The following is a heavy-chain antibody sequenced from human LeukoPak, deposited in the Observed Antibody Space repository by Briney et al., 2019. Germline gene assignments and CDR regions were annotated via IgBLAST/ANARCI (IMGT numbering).Heavy chain of an antibody. D-gene: IGHD5-12*01. CDR3: ARGGIVATSNYYYYYGMDV. J-gene: IGHJ6*02. CDR1: GFTFSSYA. V-gene: IGHV3-30-3*01. Sequence: PGGSLRLSCAASGFTFSSYAMHWVRQAPGKGLEWVAVISYDGSNKYYADSVKGRFTISRDNAKNSLYLQMNSLRAEDTAVYYCARGGIVATSNYYYYYGMDVWGQGTTVTVSS. CDR2: ISYDGSNK.